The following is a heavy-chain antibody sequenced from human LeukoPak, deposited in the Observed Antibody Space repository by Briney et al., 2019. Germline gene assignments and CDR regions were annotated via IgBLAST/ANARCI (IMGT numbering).Heavy chain of an antibody. D-gene: IGHD6-19*01. CDR1: GFTFSSYW. CDR2: IKQDGSEK. J-gene: IGHJ4*02. V-gene: IGHV3-7*01. CDR3: ARSLGVAVAAKKYFDY. Sequence: TGGSLRLSCAASGFTFSSYWMSWVRQAPGKGLEWVANIKQDGSEKYHVDSVKGRFTISRDNAKNSLYLQMNSLRAEDTAVYYCARSLGVAVAAKKYFDYWGQGTLVTVSS.